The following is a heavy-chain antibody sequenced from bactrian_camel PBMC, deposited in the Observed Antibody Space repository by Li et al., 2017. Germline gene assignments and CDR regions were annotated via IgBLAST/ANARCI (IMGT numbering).Heavy chain of an antibody. CDR2: IYTQDGRT. Sequence: HVQLVESGGGSVQAGGSLRLSCASSSATSNTYYMGWFRQAPGKEREGVASIYTQDGRTAYADSVKGRFTISRDNAKNMLYLQLNSLKTEDTAMYYCAQRSRPDIATVTRGQGTQVTVS. J-gene: IGHJ4*01. V-gene: IGHV3S1*01. CDR1: SATSNTYY. D-gene: IGHD4*01.